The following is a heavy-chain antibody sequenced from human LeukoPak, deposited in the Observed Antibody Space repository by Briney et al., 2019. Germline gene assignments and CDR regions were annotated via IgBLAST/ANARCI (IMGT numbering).Heavy chain of an antibody. Sequence: SETLSLTCAVYGGSFSGDYWSWIRQPPGKGLEWIGEINHSGSTNYNPSLKSRVTISVDTSKNQFSLKLSSVTAADTAVYYCARVAIAVAADDAFDIWGQGTMVTVSS. J-gene: IGHJ3*02. CDR2: INHSGST. D-gene: IGHD6-19*01. V-gene: IGHV4-34*01. CDR3: ARVAIAVAADDAFDI. CDR1: GGSFSGDY.